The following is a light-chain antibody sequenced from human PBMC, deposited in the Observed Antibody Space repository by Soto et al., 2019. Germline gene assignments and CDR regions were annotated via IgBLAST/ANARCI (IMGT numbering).Light chain of an antibody. CDR2: SNN. V-gene: IGLV1-44*01. J-gene: IGLJ1*01. CDR1: SSNIGSNT. Sequence: QSVLTQPPSASGTPGQRVTISCSGSSSNIGSNTVNWYQQLPGTAPKLLIYSNNQRPSGVPDRLSGSKSGTSASLAISGLQSEDEADYYCAAWDDSLNGPNVFGTGTKLTVL. CDR3: AAWDDSLNGPNV.